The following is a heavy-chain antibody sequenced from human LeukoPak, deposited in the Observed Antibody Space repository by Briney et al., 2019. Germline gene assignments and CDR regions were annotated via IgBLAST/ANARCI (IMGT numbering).Heavy chain of an antibody. Sequence: GGSRRLSCAASGFTFSSYCMHWVRQAPGKGLEWVAVIWYDGSNKYYADSVKGRFTISRDNSKHTLYLQMNSLRAEDTAVYYCARFATRCSSTSRYRNDAFDIWGQGTMVTVSS. CDR1: GFTFSSYC. J-gene: IGHJ3*02. V-gene: IGHV3-33*01. D-gene: IGHD2-2*01. CDR3: ARFATRCSSTSRYRNDAFDI. CDR2: IWYDGSNK.